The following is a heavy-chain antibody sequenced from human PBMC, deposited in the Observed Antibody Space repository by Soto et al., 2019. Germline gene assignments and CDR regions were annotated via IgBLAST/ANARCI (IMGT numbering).Heavy chain of an antibody. J-gene: IGHJ6*02. CDR3: ASDRLTYYDFWSGSRDGYYYGMDV. CDR2: IYYSGST. CDR1: GGSISSGDYY. V-gene: IGHV4-30-4*01. D-gene: IGHD3-3*01. Sequence: SETLSLTRTVSGGSISSGDYYWSWIRQPPGKGQEWIGYIYYSGSTYYNTSLKSRVTISVDTSKNQFSLKLSSVTAADTAVYYCASDRLTYYDFWSGSRDGYYYGMDVWGQGTTVTVS.